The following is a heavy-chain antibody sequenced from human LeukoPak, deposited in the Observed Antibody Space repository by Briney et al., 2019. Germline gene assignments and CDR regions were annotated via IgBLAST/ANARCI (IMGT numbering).Heavy chain of an antibody. CDR3: ARDSVDGSGTYYNDSPDY. J-gene: IGHJ4*02. D-gene: IGHD3-10*01. CDR2: ISAYNGNT. CDR1: GYTFSSYG. Sequence: ASVKVSCKASGYTFSSYGISWVRQAPRPGLEWMGWISAYNGNTDYAQNLRGRLIMTTDTSTSTAYMELRSLRSDDTAVYYCARDSVDGSGTYYNDSPDYWGQGTLVTVSS. V-gene: IGHV1-18*01.